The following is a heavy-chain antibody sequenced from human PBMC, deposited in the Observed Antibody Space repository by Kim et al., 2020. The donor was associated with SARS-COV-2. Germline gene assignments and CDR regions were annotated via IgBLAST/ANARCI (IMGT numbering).Heavy chain of an antibody. CDR3: TRFTSIDY. CDR2: IRSKAYGGTT. J-gene: IGHJ4*02. CDR1: GFTFGDYA. D-gene: IGHD3-10*01. Sequence: GGSLRLSCTASGFTFGDYAMSWVRQAPGKGLEWVGLIRSKAYGGTTEYAASVKGRFTISRDDSKSIAYLQMNSLKTEDTAVYYCTRFTSIDYWGQGTLVTVSS. V-gene: IGHV3-49*04.